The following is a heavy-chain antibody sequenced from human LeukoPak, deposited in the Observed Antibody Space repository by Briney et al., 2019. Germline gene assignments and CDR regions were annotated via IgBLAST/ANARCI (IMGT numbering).Heavy chain of an antibody. Sequence: SETLSLTCAVYGGSFSGYYWSWIRQPPGKGLERIGEINHSGSTNYNPSLKSRVTISVDTSKNQFSLKLSSVTAADTAVYYCARRFYYDSSGYYSLDYWGQGTLVTVSS. V-gene: IGHV4-34*01. CDR2: INHSGST. J-gene: IGHJ4*02. CDR3: ARRFYYDSSGYYSLDY. D-gene: IGHD3-22*01. CDR1: GGSFSGYY.